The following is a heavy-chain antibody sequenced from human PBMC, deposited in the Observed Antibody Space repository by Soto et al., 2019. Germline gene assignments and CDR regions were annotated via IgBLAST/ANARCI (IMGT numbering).Heavy chain of an antibody. CDR3: ARDLITMVRGGPGSYYHYGLDV. CDR2: IYYSGST. D-gene: IGHD3-10*01. J-gene: IGHJ6*02. CDR1: WGTSGGSGDY. Sequence: SQTQSVTCSVAWGTSGGSGDYWSWIRQHPGKGLEWIGYIYYSGSTYYNPSLNSRVTISVDTSKNQFSLKLSSVTAADTAVYYCARDLITMVRGGPGSYYHYGLDVRGQPTTLTLPS. V-gene: IGHV4-31*03.